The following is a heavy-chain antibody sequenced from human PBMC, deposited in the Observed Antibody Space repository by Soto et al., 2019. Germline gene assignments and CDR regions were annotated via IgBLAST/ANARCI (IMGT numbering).Heavy chain of an antibody. CDR1: GFTFSSYA. CDR3: AKAPSLYCSSTSCYASQYFDY. V-gene: IGHV3-23*01. Sequence: GGSLRLSCAASGFTFSSYAMSWVRQAPGKGLEWVSAISGSGGSTYYADSVKGRFTISRDNSKNTLYLQMNSPRAEDTAVYYCAKAPSLYCSSTSCYASQYFDYRGQGTLVTVSS. D-gene: IGHD2-2*01. J-gene: IGHJ4*02. CDR2: ISGSGGST.